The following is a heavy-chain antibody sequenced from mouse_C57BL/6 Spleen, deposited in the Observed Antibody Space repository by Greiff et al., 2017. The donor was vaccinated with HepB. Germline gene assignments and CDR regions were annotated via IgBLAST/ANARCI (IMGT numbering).Heavy chain of an antibody. J-gene: IGHJ2*01. CDR1: GFTFSDYG. CDR3: ATTMVTPYYFDY. V-gene: IGHV5-17*01. Sequence: DVKLVESGGGLVKPGGSLKLSCAASGFTFSDYGMHWVRQAPEKGLEWVAYISSGSSTIYYADTVKGRFTISRDNAKNTLFLQMTSLRSEDTAMYYCATTMVTPYYFDYWGQGTTLTVSS. D-gene: IGHD2-2*01. CDR2: ISSGSSTI.